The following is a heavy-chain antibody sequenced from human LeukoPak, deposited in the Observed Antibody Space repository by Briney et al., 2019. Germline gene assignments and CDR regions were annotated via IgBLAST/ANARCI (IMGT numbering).Heavy chain of an antibody. CDR1: GFTFSSYS. J-gene: IGHJ4*02. D-gene: IGHD2-21*02. CDR2: ISNTNAI. Sequence: GGSLRLSCAASGFTFSSYSMNWVRQSPGKGLEWVSSISNTNAIFYADSVKGRFTISRDNDRNSLYLQMYSLRVEDTAVYYCAREQTRGGDLDYWGQRARVTVSS. CDR3: AREQTRGGDLDY. V-gene: IGHV3-69-1*01.